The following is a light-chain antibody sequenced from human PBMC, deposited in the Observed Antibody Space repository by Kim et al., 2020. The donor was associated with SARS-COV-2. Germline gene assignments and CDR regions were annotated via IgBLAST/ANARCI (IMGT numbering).Light chain of an antibody. CDR3: QSYDSSLTTWV. J-gene: IGLJ3*02. CDR1: SSNTGAGYD. V-gene: IGLV1-40*01. CDR2: DNG. Sequence: QAVVTQPPSVSGAPGQRVSILCTGSSSNTGAGYDVHWYQQLPGTAPKLLIFDNGNRPSGVPDRFSGSKSGSSASLAITGLQAEDEAVYYCQSYDSSLTTWVFGGGTKVTVL.